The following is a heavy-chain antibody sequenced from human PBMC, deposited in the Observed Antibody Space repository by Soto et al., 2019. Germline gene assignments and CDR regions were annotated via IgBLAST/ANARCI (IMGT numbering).Heavy chain of an antibody. CDR3: AKAPRQYSSGWYRGYYYGMDV. CDR1: GFTFSSYA. Sequence: EVQLLESGGGLVQPGGSLRLSCAASGFTFSSYAMSWVRQAPGKGLEWVSAISGSGGSTYYADSVKGRFTISRDNSKNPLYLQMNSLRAEDPAVYYCAKAPRQYSSGWYRGYYYGMDVWGQGTTVTVSS. V-gene: IGHV3-23*01. J-gene: IGHJ6*02. D-gene: IGHD6-19*01. CDR2: ISGSGGST.